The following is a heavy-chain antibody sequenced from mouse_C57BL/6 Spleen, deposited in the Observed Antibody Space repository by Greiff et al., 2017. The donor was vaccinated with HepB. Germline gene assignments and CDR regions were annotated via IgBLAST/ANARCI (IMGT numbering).Heavy chain of an antibody. CDR3: VRAYGSSYFDY. V-gene: IGHV10-1*01. J-gene: IGHJ2*01. Sequence: EVQRVESGGGLVQPKGSLKLSCAASGFSFNTYAMNWVRQAPGKGLEWVARIRSKSNNYATYYADSVKDRFTISRDDSESMLYLQMNNLKTEDTAMYYCVRAYGSSYFDYWGQGTTLTVSS. D-gene: IGHD1-1*01. CDR1: GFSFNTYA. CDR2: IRSKSNNYAT.